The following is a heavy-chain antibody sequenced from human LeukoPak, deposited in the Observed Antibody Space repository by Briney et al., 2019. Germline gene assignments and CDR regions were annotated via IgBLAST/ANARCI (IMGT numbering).Heavy chain of an antibody. CDR1: GGSISNYY. J-gene: IGHJ4*02. D-gene: IGHD3-10*01. V-gene: IGHV4-4*07. Sequence: PSETLSFTCTASGGSISNYYWSWIGQPPGMGLKWIGRIYASGITNYNPSLKSRVTMSVDTSNNQFSLNLSSVTAADTGVYYCARTSARGAQFDYWGQGTLVTVSS. CDR3: ARTSARGAQFDY. CDR2: IYASGIT.